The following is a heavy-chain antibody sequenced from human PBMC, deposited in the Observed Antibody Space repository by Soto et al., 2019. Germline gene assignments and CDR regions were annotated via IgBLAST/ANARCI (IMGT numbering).Heavy chain of an antibody. D-gene: IGHD2-21*02. J-gene: IGHJ4*02. V-gene: IGHV3-74*01. CDR1: GFTFSSDW. CDR2: INTDGSGT. Sequence: GGSLRLSCAASGFTFSSDWMHWVRQAPGKGLVWVSRINTDGSGTYYADSVKGRFTISRDNSKNTLYLQMNSLRAEDTAVYYCAKDGGDLGFFDYWGQGTLVTVSS. CDR3: AKDGGDLGFFDY.